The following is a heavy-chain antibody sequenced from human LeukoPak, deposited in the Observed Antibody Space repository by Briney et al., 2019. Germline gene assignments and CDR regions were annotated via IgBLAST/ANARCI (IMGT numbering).Heavy chain of an antibody. V-gene: IGHV3-49*04. J-gene: IGHJ6*04. CDR3: TRDTGYCSGGSCYSYYYYYGMDV. D-gene: IGHD2-15*01. Sequence: GGSLRLSCTASGFTFGDYAMSWVRQAPGKGLEWVGFIRSKAYGGTTEYAASVKGRFTISRDDSKSIAYLQMNSLKTEDTAVYYCTRDTGYCSGGSCYSYYYYYGMDVWGKGTTVTVSS. CDR1: GFTFGDYA. CDR2: IRSKAYGGTT.